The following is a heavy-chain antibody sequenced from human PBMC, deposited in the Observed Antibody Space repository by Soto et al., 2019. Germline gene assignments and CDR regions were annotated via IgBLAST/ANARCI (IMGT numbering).Heavy chain of an antibody. V-gene: IGHV1-69*13. CDR1: GGTFSSYA. CDR2: IIPIFGTA. D-gene: IGHD3-3*01. Sequence: ASVKVSCKASGGTFSSYAISWVRQAPGQGLEWMGGIIPIFGTANYAQKFQGRVTITADESTSTAYMEPSSLRSEDTAVYYCARAIFGVAPGDYWGQGTLVTVSS. J-gene: IGHJ4*02. CDR3: ARAIFGVAPGDY.